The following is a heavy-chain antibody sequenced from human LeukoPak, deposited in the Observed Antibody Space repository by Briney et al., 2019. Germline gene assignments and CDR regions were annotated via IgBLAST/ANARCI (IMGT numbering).Heavy chain of an antibody. CDR3: TPTYYDHVWAFDI. J-gene: IGHJ3*02. V-gene: IGHV3-49*04. CDR1: GYIFGDYA. Sequence: GGSLRLSCTGSGYIFGDYAMSWVRQAPGKGLEWVGFIRSKAYGGTTEYAASVKGRFSISRDDSKSMAYLQMNSLKTEDTAVYYCTPTYYDHVWAFDIWGPGTMVIVSS. CDR2: IRSKAYGGTT. D-gene: IGHD3-16*01.